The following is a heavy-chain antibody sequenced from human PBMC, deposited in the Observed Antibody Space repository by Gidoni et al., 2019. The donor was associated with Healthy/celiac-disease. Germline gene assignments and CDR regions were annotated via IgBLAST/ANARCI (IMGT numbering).Heavy chain of an antibody. CDR1: GFTVSRHA. CDR3: AKVGTSSSWEAYYYYMYV. Sequence: EVQLLESGGGLVQPGGSLRLSCAASGFTVSRHAMGWVRQAPGKGLDWVSALSGSGGSPYYADSVKGRFTISRDNSKNTLYLQMSSLRAEDTAVYYCAKVGTSSSWEAYYYYMYVWGKGTTVTVSS. D-gene: IGHD6-13*01. V-gene: IGHV3-23*01. J-gene: IGHJ6*03. CDR2: LSGSGGSP.